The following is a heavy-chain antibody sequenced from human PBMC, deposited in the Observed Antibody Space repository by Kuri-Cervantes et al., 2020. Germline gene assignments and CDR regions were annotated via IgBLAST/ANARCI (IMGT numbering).Heavy chain of an antibody. D-gene: IGHD2-15*01. CDR3: ARFPNCSGGSCYSGGWDDAFDI. V-gene: IGHV6-1*01. J-gene: IGHJ3*02. Sequence: SCAISGDSVSSNSVAWNWIRQSPSGGLEWLGRTYYRSKWYNDYAVSVKSRITINPDTSKNQFSLKLSSVTAADTAVYYCARFPNCSGGSCYSGGWDDAFDIWGQGTMVTVSS. CDR1: GDSVSSNSVA. CDR2: TYYRSKWYN.